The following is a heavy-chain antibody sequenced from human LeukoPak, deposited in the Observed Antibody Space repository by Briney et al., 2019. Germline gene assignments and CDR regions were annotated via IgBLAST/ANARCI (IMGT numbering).Heavy chain of an antibody. D-gene: IGHD2-2*01. CDR1: GFTFSSYA. V-gene: IGHV3-23*01. CDR3: AKVPAAMRYYMDV. J-gene: IGHJ6*03. CDR2: ISGGGGST. Sequence: GGSLRLSCAASGFTFSSYAMRWVRQAPGKELEWVSAISGGGGSTYYADSVKGRFTISRDNSKNTLYLQMNSLRAEDTAVYYCAKVPAAMRYYMDVWGKGTSVTVSS.